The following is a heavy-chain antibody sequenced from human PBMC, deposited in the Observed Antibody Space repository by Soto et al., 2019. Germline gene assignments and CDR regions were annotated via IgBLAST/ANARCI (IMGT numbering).Heavy chain of an antibody. V-gene: IGHV3-7*01. CDR3: ALYSLVYAMGYFDY. J-gene: IGHJ4*02. D-gene: IGHD2-8*01. CDR1: GFTFSSYW. CDR2: IKQDGSEK. Sequence: GGSLRLSCAASGFTFSSYWMSLVRQAPGKGLEWVANIKQDGSEKYYVDSVKGRFTISRDNAKNSLYLQMNSLRAEDTAVYYCALYSLVYAMGYFDYPSQRTLVIGSA.